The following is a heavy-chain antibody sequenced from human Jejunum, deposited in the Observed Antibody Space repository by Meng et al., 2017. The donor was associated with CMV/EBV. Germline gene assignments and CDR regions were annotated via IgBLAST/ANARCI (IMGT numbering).Heavy chain of an antibody. D-gene: IGHD3-10*01. J-gene: IGHJ4*02. CDR3: AKDAGSFLDYYFNF. Sequence: SEYTFTDYYVHWVRQAPGQGLEWLGYLNPYTGDTNYAQKFQGRVSMTRDTPTNTAYMELTRLRSDDTALYYCAKDAGSFLDYYFNFWGQGTLVTVSS. CDR1: EYTFTDYY. V-gene: IGHV1-2*02. CDR2: LNPYTGDT.